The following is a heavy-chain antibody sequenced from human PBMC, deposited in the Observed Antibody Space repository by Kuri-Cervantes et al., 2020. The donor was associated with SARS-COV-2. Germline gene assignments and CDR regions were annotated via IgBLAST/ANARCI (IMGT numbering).Heavy chain of an antibody. J-gene: IGHJ6*03. Sequence: GGSLRLSCAASGFTFSSYAMSWVRQAPGKGLEWVSAISVSGGSTYYADSVRGRFTMSRDNSKTTLFLQMKSLRADDTAIYYCAKDLVGCWGSSRCYRPAYYYMDVWGKGTTVTVSS. CDR1: GFTFSSYA. V-gene: IGHV3-23*01. CDR2: ISVSGGST. D-gene: IGHD2-2*02. CDR3: AKDLVGCWGSSRCYRPAYYYMDV.